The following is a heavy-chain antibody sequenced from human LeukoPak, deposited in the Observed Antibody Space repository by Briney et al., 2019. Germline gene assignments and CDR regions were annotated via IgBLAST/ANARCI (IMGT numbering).Heavy chain of an antibody. J-gene: IGHJ5*01. V-gene: IGHV3-48*01. Sequence: PGGSLRLSCAASGFIFSDYNMNWVRQAPGKGLEWVSYITLSSATIYYADSVKGRFTISRDNAKNSLYLQMNGLKVEDTAIYYCARDNWVDCWGQGTLVTVSS. CDR3: ARDNWVDC. CDR2: ITLSSATI. CDR1: GFIFSDYN.